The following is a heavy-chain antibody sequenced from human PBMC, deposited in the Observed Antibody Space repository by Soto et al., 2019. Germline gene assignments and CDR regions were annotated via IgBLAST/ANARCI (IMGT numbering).Heavy chain of an antibody. Sequence: ASVKVSCKASGYTFTSYGIHWVRQAPGQRLELTGWINASRGNTNYAERFQGRVTMTRDTSASTVYMEVSSLRSEDTATYYCARDGSGYYYGSFDYWGQGTLVTVSS. V-gene: IGHV1-3*01. CDR2: INASRGNT. CDR1: GYTFTSYG. CDR3: ARDGSGYYYGSFDY. D-gene: IGHD3-22*01. J-gene: IGHJ4*02.